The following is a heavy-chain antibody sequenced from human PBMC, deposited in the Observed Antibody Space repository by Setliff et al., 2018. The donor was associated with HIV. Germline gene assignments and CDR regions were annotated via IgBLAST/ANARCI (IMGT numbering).Heavy chain of an antibody. Sequence: GASVKVSCKASGYTFTRSDINWVRQAMGHGLEWMGWVNPKSGDAGHTQKFQDSLTITRNTSTNTVYMELGGLTPEDAAVYFCARSGPRDYDYWNNQPRRYFDLWGRGTPVTVSS. CDR2: VNPKSGDA. CDR1: GYTFTRSD. J-gene: IGHJ2*01. CDR3: ARSGPRDYDYWNNQPRRYFDL. V-gene: IGHV1-8*03. D-gene: IGHD3-16*01.